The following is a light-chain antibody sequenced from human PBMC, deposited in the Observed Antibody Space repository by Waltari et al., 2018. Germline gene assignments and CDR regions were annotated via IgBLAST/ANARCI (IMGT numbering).Light chain of an antibody. J-gene: IGLJ1*01. Sequence: QTVVTQEPSLTVSPGGTVTLTCASSTGAVTSDYFPNGFQQKPGQAPRALIYTTSNKTSGPPARFSGSRLGGKAALTLSDVQPEDEAEYYCLLYYGGVHVFGTGTKVTVL. CDR2: TTS. CDR1: TGAVTSDYF. V-gene: IGLV7-43*01. CDR3: LLYYGGVHV.